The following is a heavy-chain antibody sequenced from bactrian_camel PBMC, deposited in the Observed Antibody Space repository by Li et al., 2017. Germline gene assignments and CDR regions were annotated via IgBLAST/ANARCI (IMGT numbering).Heavy chain of an antibody. D-gene: IGHD4*01. CDR1: GFTFSSYT. V-gene: IGHV3-2*01. CDR3: AAAFLLPSRYARGWYRKSDYPY. J-gene: IGHJ4*01. Sequence: HVQLVESGGGLVQPGGSLRVSCAASGFTFSSYTMSWVRQAPGKGLEWVSSIPRDSSNAHYADSVKGRFTISRDVAKNTLYLQMNSLKTEDTAVYYCAAAFLLPSRYARGWYRKSDYPYWGQGTQVTVS. CDR2: IPRDSSNA.